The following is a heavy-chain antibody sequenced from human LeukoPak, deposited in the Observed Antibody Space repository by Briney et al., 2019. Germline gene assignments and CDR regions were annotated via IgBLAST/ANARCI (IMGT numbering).Heavy chain of an antibody. V-gene: IGHV4-59*12. CDR2: IYYSGST. J-gene: IGHJ6*03. CDR3: ARDYVAGTYYYYYMDV. D-gene: IGHD6-19*01. Sequence: PSETLSLTCTVSGGSISNYYWSWIRQPPGKGLEWIGFIYYSGSTNYNPSLKSRVTISVDTSKNQFSLKLSSATAADTAVYYCARDYVAGTYYYYYMDVWGKGTTVTVSS. CDR1: GGSISNYY.